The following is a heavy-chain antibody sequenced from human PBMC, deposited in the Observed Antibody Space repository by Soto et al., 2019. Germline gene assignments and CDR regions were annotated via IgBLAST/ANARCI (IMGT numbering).Heavy chain of an antibody. CDR1: GGTFSSYA. Sequence: ASVKVSCKASGGTFSSYAISWVRQAPGQGLEWMGGIIPIFGTANYAQKFQGRVTITADESTSTAYMELSSLRSEDTAVYYCARDFLRGTGPSLYYFDYWGQGTLVTVSS. J-gene: IGHJ4*02. CDR2: IIPIFGTA. CDR3: ARDFLRGTGPSLYYFDY. D-gene: IGHD7-27*01. V-gene: IGHV1-69*13.